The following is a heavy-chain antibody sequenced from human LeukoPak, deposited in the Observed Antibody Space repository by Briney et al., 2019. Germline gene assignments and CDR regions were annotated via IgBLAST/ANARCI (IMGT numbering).Heavy chain of an antibody. V-gene: IGHV4-59*01. CDR3: ARFVDGYNWNYFAY. J-gene: IGHJ4*02. D-gene: IGHD5-24*01. CDR1: GGSISSYY. CDR2: IYYSGST. Sequence: PSETLSLTCTVSGGSISSYYWSWIRQPPGKGLEWIGYIYYSGSTNYNPSLKSRVTISVDTSKNQFSLKLSSVTAADTAVYYCARFVDGYNWNYFAYWGQGTLVTVSS.